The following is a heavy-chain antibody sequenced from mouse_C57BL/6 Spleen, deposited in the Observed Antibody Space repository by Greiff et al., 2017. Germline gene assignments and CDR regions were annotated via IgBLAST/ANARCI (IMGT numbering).Heavy chain of an antibody. V-gene: IGHV1-64*01. CDR3: ARRPFISPVVATGGFDY. CDR2: IHPNSGST. CDR1: GYTFTSYW. J-gene: IGHJ2*01. D-gene: IGHD1-1*01. Sequence: QVQLQQPGAELVKPGASVKLSCKASGYTFTSYWMHWVKQRPGQGLEWIGMIHPNSGSTNYNEKFKSKATLTVEKSSSTAYMQLSSLTFEDSAVYYCARRPFISPVVATGGFDYWGQGTTLTVSS.